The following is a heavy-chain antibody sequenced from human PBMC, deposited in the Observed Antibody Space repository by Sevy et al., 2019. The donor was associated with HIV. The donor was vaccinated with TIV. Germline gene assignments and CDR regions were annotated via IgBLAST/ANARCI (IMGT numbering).Heavy chain of an antibody. CDR3: ARDLSFRFVH. V-gene: IGHV6-1*01. CDR1: GDSVSSNSAA. J-gene: IGHJ4*02. CDR2: TYYRSKWYN. Sequence: SQTLSLTCVISGDSVSSNSAAWNWIRQSPSRGLEWLGRTYYRSKWYNDYAGFVKSRITINPDTPKNQFFLQLNSVTPVDTAVYYCARDLSFRFVHWGQGSLVTVSS.